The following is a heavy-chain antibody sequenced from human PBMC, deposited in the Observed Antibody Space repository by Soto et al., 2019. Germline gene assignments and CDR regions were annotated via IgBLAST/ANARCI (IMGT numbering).Heavy chain of an antibody. D-gene: IGHD2-15*01. CDR2: ISAYNGNT. Sequence: QVQLVQSGAEVKEPGASVKVSCKASGYTFTSYGISWVRQAPGQGLEWMGWISAYNGNTNYAQKPQGKGPLDTKPSPGTAQLGGGGPRSDDPAVDFCGRGGGGWWPSDFDYWGQGTLVTVSS. CDR3: GRGGGGWWPSDFDY. J-gene: IGHJ4*02. CDR1: GYTFTSYG. V-gene: IGHV1-18*01.